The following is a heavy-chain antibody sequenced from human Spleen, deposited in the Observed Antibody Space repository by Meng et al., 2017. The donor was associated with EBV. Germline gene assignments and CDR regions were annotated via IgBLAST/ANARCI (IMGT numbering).Heavy chain of an antibody. V-gene: IGHV3-74*01. CDR2: LNEHGTIT. J-gene: IGHJ4*02. Sequence: EVQLVESGGALVQPGGSLRLSCAAAGFSFSTYWMHWVRQAPGKGPVWVSRLNEHGTITSYADSVKGRFTISRDNAKNTLYLQMNSLRVEDTAVYYCSRDLVGSDDYWGQGTLVTVS. CDR3: SRDLVGSDDY. CDR1: GFSFSTYW.